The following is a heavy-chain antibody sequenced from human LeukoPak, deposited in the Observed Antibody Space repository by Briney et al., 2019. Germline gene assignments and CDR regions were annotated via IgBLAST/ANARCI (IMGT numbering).Heavy chain of an antibody. CDR2: ISSSSSYI. CDR1: GFTFSSYS. Sequence: NPGGSLRLSCAASGFTFSSYSMNWVRQAPGKGLEWVSSISSSSSYIYYADSVKGRFTISRDNAKNSLYLQMKSLRAEDTAVYYCARDMVRGVFDYWGQGTLVTVSS. J-gene: IGHJ4*02. D-gene: IGHD3-10*01. CDR3: ARDMVRGVFDY. V-gene: IGHV3-21*01.